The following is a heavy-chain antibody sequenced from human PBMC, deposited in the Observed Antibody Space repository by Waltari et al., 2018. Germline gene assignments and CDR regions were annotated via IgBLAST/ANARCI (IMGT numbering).Heavy chain of an antibody. CDR2: IIPIFGTA. D-gene: IGHD6-6*01. CDR3: ARGVAARPGEDYYYGMDV. Sequence: QVQLVQSGAEVKKPGSSVKVSCKASGCTFSSYAINWVRRAPGHGLEWMGGIIPIFGTANYAQKFQGRVTITADESTSTAYMELSSLRSEDTAVYYCARGVAARPGEDYYYGMDVWGQGTTVTVSS. J-gene: IGHJ6*02. CDR1: GCTFSSYA. V-gene: IGHV1-69*01.